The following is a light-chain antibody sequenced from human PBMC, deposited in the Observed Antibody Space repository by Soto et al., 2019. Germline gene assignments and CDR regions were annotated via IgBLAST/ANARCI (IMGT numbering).Light chain of an antibody. CDR2: AAS. J-gene: IGKJ1*01. V-gene: IGKV3-20*01. Sequence: EIVLTQSPGTLSLSPGERATLSCRASQSVSSSSLAWYQQKPGQAPRLLIYAASSRATGIPDRFSGSGSGTEFTLTISRLDPEDFAVYYCQHYDSPPVAFGQGTKVEIK. CDR3: QHYDSPPVA. CDR1: QSVSSSS.